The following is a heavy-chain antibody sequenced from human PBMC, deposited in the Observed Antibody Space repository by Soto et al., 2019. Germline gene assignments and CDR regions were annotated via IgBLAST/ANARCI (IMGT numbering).Heavy chain of an antibody. CDR1: GGSISSSNW. CDR2: IYHSGST. D-gene: IGHD5-12*01. Sequence: PSETLSLTCAVSGGSISSSNWWSWVRQPPGKGLEWLGEIYHSGSTNYNPSLKSRVTISVDKSKNQFSLKLSSVTAADTAVYYWPRGPSVRGLRFDYWGQGTLVTVSS. J-gene: IGHJ4*02. CDR3: PRGPSVRGLRFDY. V-gene: IGHV4-4*02.